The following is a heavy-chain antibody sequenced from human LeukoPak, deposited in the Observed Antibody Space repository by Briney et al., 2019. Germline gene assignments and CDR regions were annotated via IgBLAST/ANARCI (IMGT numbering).Heavy chain of an antibody. V-gene: IGHV4-30-4*08. CDR2: IYYSGST. CDR1: GGSISSGDYY. CDR3: ARDSRTPRTGDYYFDY. Sequence: SQTLSLTCTVSGGSISSGDYYWNWIRQPPGKGLEWIGYIYYSGSTYYNPSLKSRVTISVDTSKNQFSLKLSSVTAADTAVYYCARDSRTPRTGDYYFDYWGQGTLVTVSS. D-gene: IGHD7-27*01. J-gene: IGHJ4*02.